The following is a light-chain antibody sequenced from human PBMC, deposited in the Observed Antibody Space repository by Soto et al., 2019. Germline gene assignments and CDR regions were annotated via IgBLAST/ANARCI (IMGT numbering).Light chain of an antibody. Sequence: QSVLTQPPSASGTPGHRVTISCSGSSSNIGSNTVNWYQQLPGTAPKLLIYSDNQRPSGVPDRFSVSKSGTSVSLAISGLQSDDEADYYCAAWDDSLNGLVFGGGTKLTVL. CDR1: SSNIGSNT. CDR3: AAWDDSLNGLV. V-gene: IGLV1-44*01. J-gene: IGLJ2*01. CDR2: SDN.